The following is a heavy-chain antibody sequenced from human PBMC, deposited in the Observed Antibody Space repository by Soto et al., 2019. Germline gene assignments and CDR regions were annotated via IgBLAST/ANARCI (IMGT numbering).Heavy chain of an antibody. Sequence: ASVKVSCKASGYTFTGYYMHWVRQAPGQGLEWMGWINPNSGGTNYAQKFQGWVTMTRDTSISTAYMELSRLRSDDTAVYYCAREYSGYDYCSGGSCYFRDDGMDVWGQGTTVTVSS. V-gene: IGHV1-2*04. D-gene: IGHD2-15*01. J-gene: IGHJ6*02. CDR3: AREYSGYDYCSGGSCYFRDDGMDV. CDR2: INPNSGGT. CDR1: GYTFTGYY.